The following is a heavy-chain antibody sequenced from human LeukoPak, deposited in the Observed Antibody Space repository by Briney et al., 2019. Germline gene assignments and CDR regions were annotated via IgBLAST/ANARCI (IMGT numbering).Heavy chain of an antibody. J-gene: IGHJ4*02. V-gene: IGHV4-59*02. CDR2: MYYSGST. D-gene: IGHD6-13*01. CDR3: MRVAAAGTK. Sequence: SETLSLTCSVSGGFVSSYYWHWIRQPPGKGLEWIGYMYYSGSTNYNPSLKSRVTISVDTSKNQFSLKLSSVTAADTAVYYCMRVAAAGTKWGQGTLVTVSS. CDR1: GGFVSSYY.